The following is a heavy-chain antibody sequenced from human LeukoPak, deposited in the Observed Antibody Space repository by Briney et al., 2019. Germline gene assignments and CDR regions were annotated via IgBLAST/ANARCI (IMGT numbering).Heavy chain of an antibody. D-gene: IGHD1-1*01. CDR2: IYLSGST. CDR3: ARCTTGRTFGSLREIKRSREIDY. Sequence: SETLSLTCTVSGYSISSGYYWGWIRQPPGKGLEWIGSIYLSGSTYYNPSLKSRVTISVDTSKNQFSLKLSSVTAADTAVYYCARCTTGRTFGSLREIKRSREIDYWGQGTLVTVSS. CDR1: GYSISSGYY. V-gene: IGHV4-38-2*02. J-gene: IGHJ4*02.